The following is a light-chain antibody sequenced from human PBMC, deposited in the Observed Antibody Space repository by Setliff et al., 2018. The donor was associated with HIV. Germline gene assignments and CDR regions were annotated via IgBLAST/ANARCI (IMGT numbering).Light chain of an antibody. V-gene: IGKV1-5*03. CDR2: RAS. CDR3: QQYNFYSLT. CDR1: QTISSR. J-gene: IGKJ1*01. Sequence: DIQMTQSPSTLSASVGDRVTITCRASQTISSRLLAWYQQKPGKAPKLLIYRASSLESGVPSRFSGSGSGTEFTLTISSLQPDDFATYYCQQYNFYSLTFGQGTKVDIK.